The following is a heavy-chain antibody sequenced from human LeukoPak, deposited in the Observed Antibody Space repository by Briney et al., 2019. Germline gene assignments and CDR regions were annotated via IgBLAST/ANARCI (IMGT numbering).Heavy chain of an antibody. CDR3: TRVSESGNSDY. CDR2: IWYDGKNK. V-gene: IGHV3-33*01. Sequence: GGSLRLSCAASGFNFTGYGIHWVRQVPGKGLDWVAVIWYDGKNKHYADSVKGRFTISRDTSKNTVYLQMNSLRAEDTAVYYCTRVSESGNSDYWGQGTLATVSS. J-gene: IGHJ4*02. D-gene: IGHD4-23*01. CDR1: GFNFTGYG.